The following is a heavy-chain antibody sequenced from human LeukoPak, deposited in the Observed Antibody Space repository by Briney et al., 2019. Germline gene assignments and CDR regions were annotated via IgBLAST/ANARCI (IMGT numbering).Heavy chain of an antibody. Sequence: PSETLSLTCTVSGGSISSYYWSWIRQPPGKGLEWIGYIYYSASTNYNPSLKSRVTISVDTSKNQFSLKLSSVTAADTAVYYCARAGGEGYSSSSYRPGFEGYYYYYYMDVWGKGTTVTVSS. CDR1: GGSISSYY. CDR2: IYYSAST. D-gene: IGHD6-13*01. V-gene: IGHV4-59*01. J-gene: IGHJ6*03. CDR3: ARAGGEGYSSSSYRPGFEGYYYYYYMDV.